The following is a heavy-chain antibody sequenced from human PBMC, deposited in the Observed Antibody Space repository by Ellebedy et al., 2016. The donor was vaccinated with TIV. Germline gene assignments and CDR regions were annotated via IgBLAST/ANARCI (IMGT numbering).Heavy chain of an antibody. CDR2: TYPGGSDT. CDR1: GYSFTSYW. D-gene: IGHD6-19*01. J-gene: IGHJ4*02. CDR3: VKILTGWYDY. V-gene: IGHV5-51*01. Sequence: GESLKISCKGSGYSFTSYWISWVRQMPGRGLEWMGITYPGGSDTRYSPSFQGQVTISVDKSISTAYLQWSSLKASDTAMYYCVKILTGWYDYWGQGTLVTVSS.